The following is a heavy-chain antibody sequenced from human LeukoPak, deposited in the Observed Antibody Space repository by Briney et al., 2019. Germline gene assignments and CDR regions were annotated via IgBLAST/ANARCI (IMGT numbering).Heavy chain of an antibody. Sequence: PGGSLRLSCAASGFTFSDSYMTWIRQTPGKGLEYLSYISGGGSDIIYADSVKGRFTISRDNAKNSLYLQMSSLRVDDSAVYYCARTARLLGPWGQGTLVTVSP. CDR1: GFTFSDSY. CDR2: ISGGGSDI. V-gene: IGHV3-11*04. J-gene: IGHJ5*02. CDR3: ARTARLLGP. D-gene: IGHD2-21*01.